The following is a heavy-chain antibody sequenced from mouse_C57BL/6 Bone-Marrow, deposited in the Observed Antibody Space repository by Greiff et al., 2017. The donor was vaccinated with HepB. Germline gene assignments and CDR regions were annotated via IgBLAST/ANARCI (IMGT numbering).Heavy chain of an antibody. D-gene: IGHD2-3*01. CDR1: GYSFTGYY. V-gene: IGHV1-42*01. J-gene: IGHJ2*01. CDR3: ARSGLLDYFDY. CDR2: INPSTGGT. Sequence: EVQLQQSGPELVQPGASVKISCKASGYSFTGYYMNWVKQSPEKGLEWIGEINPSTGGTTYNQKLKAKATLTVDKSSSTAYMQLKSLTSDDSAVYYCARSGLLDYFDYWGQGTTLTVSS.